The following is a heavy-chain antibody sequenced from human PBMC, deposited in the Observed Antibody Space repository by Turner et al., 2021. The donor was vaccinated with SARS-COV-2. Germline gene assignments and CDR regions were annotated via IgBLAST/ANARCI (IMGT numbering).Heavy chain of an antibody. D-gene: IGHD3-10*01. CDR2: INSGSSYI. V-gene: IGHV3-21*02. J-gene: IGHJ4*02. Sequence: VRLVESGGGLVKPGGSLRLSCPASGFPFSSYSMNWVRQVPEKGLEWGASINSGSSYIYYADSLKGRVTISRDNTKRSLFLQMNSLRVEDTAVYYCTRSRDYYGSGTYYNYDYWGQGTLVTVSS. CDR3: TRSRDYYGSGTYYNYDY. CDR1: GFPFSSYS.